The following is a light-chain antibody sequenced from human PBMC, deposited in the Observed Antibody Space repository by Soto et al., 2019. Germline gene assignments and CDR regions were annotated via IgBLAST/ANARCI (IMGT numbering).Light chain of an antibody. CDR3: QSFDTILRCSV. J-gene: IGLJ3*02. CDR2: GNN. CDR1: SSNLGAGYD. Sequence: QAVLTQPPSVSGAPGQRVTISCSGTSSNLGAGYDVHWYHQVPGTDPKLLIYGNNKRASGVPDRFSGSRSGTSASLAITRLQADDEGEFYCQSFDTILRCSVFGGETKVTVL. V-gene: IGLV1-40*01.